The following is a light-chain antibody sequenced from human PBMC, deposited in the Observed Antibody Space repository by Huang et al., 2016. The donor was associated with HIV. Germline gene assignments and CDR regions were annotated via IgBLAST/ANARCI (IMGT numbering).Light chain of an antibody. CDR2: WAS. CDR3: QQYYGSPPT. J-gene: IGKJ1*01. CDR1: QRILYNSDKKNY. V-gene: IGKV4-1*01. Sequence: DIVMTQSPDSLAVSLGERATNNCKSSQRILYNSDKKNYLVWYRQKPGQPPKLLIYWASTRESGVPDRFSGSGSGTDFTLTISSLQAGDVAVYYCQQYYGSPPTFGQGTKVEIK.